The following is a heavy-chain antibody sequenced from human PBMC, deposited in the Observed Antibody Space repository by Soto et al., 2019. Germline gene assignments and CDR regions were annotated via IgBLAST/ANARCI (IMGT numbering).Heavy chain of an antibody. CDR3: ARASASSMLRGVIIN. Sequence: PSETLSLTCAVSGGSIGSDNWWSWVRQPPGKGLEWIGEMYHSGNTNYNPSLKSRVTISVDKSKNQFSMKMTSVTAADTAPYYCARASASSMLRGVIINWGQGTQVTVS. V-gene: IGHV4-4*02. CDR1: GGSIGSDNW. J-gene: IGHJ4*02. D-gene: IGHD3-10*01. CDR2: MYHSGNT.